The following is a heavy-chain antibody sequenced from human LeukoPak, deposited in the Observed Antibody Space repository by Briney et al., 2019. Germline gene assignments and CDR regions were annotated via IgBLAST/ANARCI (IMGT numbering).Heavy chain of an antibody. J-gene: IGHJ4*02. V-gene: IGHV1-2*02. CDR3: ARDLGLRFLEGSFDY. CDR1: GYTFTGYY. D-gene: IGHD3-3*01. Sequence: GASVKVSCKASGYTFTGYYMHWVRQAPGQGLEWMGWINPNSGGTNYAQKFQGRVTMTRDTSISTAYMEPSRLRSDDTAVYYCARDLGLRFLEGSFDYWGQGTLVTLSS. CDR2: INPNSGGT.